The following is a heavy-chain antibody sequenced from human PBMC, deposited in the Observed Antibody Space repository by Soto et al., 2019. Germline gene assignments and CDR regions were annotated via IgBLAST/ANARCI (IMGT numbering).Heavy chain of an antibody. Sequence: PSETLSLTCAIYGASFSPYHWSWIRQSPGKGLEWIGEVNLSGNTYYNPSFKTRVTMSVDASKNQFSLKIGSLTAADTAIYYCARSPTFYNCAWGNSTFWGQGALVTVSS. D-gene: IGHD3-3*02. CDR1: GASFSPYH. CDR2: VNLSGNT. V-gene: IGHV4-34*01. J-gene: IGHJ1*01. CDR3: ARSPTFYNCAWGNSTF.